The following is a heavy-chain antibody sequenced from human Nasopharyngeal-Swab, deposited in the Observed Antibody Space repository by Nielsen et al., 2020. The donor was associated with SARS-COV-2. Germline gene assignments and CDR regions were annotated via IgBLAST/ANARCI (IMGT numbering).Heavy chain of an antibody. J-gene: IGHJ5*02. CDR1: GGTFRNSG. Sequence: SVKVSCKSSGGTFRNSGFRWVRQAPGQGLEWMGGIIPVFGTPLYAQKFQGRVTISADESTTTTYMELSSLRSQDTAVYYCAKVRTNYGMGLNGALDPWGQGTLVTVSS. CDR2: IIPVFGTP. V-gene: IGHV1-69*13. D-gene: IGHD4-17*01. CDR3: AKVRTNYGMGLNGALDP.